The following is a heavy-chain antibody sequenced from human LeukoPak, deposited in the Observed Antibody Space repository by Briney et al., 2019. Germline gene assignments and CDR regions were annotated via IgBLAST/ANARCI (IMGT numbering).Heavy chain of an antibody. CDR1: GYTFTDYF. CDR3: ARLPRRRGYCSSTSCYQYFDY. V-gene: IGHV1-2*02. Sequence: ASVKVSCKASGYTFTDYFIHWVRQAPGQGLEWMGWVNPNSGGTNYAQKFKGRVTMTRDTSISTAYMELSRLRSDDTAVYYCARLPRRRGYCSSTSCYQYFDYWGQGTLVTVSS. J-gene: IGHJ4*02. D-gene: IGHD2-2*01. CDR2: VNPNSGGT.